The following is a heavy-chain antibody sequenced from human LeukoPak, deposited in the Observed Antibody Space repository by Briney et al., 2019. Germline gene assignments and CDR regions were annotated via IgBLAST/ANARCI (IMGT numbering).Heavy chain of an antibody. CDR1: GYTFTSYG. Sequence: ASVKVSCKASGYTFTSYGISWVRQAPGQGLEWMGWISAYNGNTNYAQKLQGRVTMTTDTSTSTAYMELRSLRSDDTAVYYCARGGVVVPDNYYYYMDVWGKGTTVTVSS. D-gene: IGHD2-2*01. V-gene: IGHV1-18*01. J-gene: IGHJ6*03. CDR2: ISAYNGNT. CDR3: ARGGVVVPDNYYYYMDV.